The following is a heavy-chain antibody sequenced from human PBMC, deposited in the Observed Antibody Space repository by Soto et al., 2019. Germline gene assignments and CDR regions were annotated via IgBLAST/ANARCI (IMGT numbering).Heavy chain of an antibody. D-gene: IGHD3-22*01. CDR1: GFTFSSYS. Sequence: GSLRLSCAASGFTFSSYSMNWVRQAPGKGLEWVSSISSSSSYIYYADSVKGRFTISRDNAKNSLYLQMNSLRAEDTAVYYCARDKLVVVPQYYFDYWGQGTLVTVS. CDR2: ISSSSSYI. V-gene: IGHV3-21*01. J-gene: IGHJ4*02. CDR3: ARDKLVVVPQYYFDY.